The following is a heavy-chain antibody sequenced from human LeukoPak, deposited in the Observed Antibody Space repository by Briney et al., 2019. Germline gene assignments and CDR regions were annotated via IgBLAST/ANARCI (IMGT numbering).Heavy chain of an antibody. CDR3: ARYEDYYDSSGYYSSSSES. D-gene: IGHD3-22*01. CDR1: GGSFSGYY. J-gene: IGHJ4*02. CDR2: INHSGST. Sequence: PSETLSLTCAVYGGSFSGYYWSWIRQPPGKGLEWIGEINHSGSTNYNPSLKSRVTISVDTSKNQFSLKLSSVTAADTAVYCCARYEDYYDSSGYYSSSSESWGQGTLVTVSS. V-gene: IGHV4-34*01.